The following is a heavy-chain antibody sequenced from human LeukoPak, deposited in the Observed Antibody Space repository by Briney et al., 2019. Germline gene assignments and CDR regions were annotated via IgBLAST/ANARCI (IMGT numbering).Heavy chain of an antibody. CDR3: ARGPRYYYGSGSYFRPNYYYYMDV. D-gene: IGHD3-10*01. V-gene: IGHV4-34*01. CDR1: GGSISSYY. Sequence: SETLSLTCTVSGGSISSYYWSWIRQPPGKGLEWIGEINHSGSTNYNPSLKSRVTISVDTSKNQFSLKLSSVTAADTAVYYCARGPRYYYGSGSYFRPNYYYYMDVWGKGTTVTVSS. J-gene: IGHJ6*03. CDR2: INHSGST.